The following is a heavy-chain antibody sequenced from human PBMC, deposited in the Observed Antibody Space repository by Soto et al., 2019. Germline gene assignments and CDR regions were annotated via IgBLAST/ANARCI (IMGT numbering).Heavy chain of an antibody. CDR2: IIPIFGTA. CDR3: ARRMDNYYYYGMDV. Sequence: SVKVSCKASRGTYSSYAISWVRQAPGQGLEWMGGIIPIFGTANYAQKFQGRVTITADESTSTAYMELSSLRSEDTAVYYCARRMDNYYYYGMDVWGQGTTVTVSS. V-gene: IGHV1-69*13. CDR1: RGTYSSYA. D-gene: IGHD2-2*03. J-gene: IGHJ6*02.